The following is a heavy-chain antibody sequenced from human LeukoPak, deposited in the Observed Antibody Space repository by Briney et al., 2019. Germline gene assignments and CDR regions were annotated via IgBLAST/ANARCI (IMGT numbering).Heavy chain of an antibody. CDR2: IKQDGSEK. V-gene: IGHV3-7*01. CDR1: GFTFSSYW. Sequence: PGGSLRLSCAASGFTFSSYWMSWVRQAPGKGLEWVANIKQDGSEKYYVDSVKGRFTISRDNAKNSLYLQMNSLRAEDTAVYYCARSYYGSGSYRGYYYYYYMDVWGKGTTVTISS. CDR3: ARSYYGSGSYRGYYYYYYMDV. J-gene: IGHJ6*03. D-gene: IGHD3-10*01.